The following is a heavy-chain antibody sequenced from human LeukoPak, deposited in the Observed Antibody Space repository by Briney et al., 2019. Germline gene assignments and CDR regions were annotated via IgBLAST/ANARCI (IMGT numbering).Heavy chain of an antibody. CDR2: ISSSISTM. D-gene: IGHD3-10*01. CDR1: GFTFSTYS. J-gene: IGHJ3*02. V-gene: IGHV3-48*04. Sequence: GGSLRLSCAASGFTFSTYSMNWVRQAPGKGLEWVSYISSSISTMYYADSVKGRFAISRDNAKNSLYLQMNSLRAEDTAVYYCARDGGDIAFDIWGQGTVVTVSS. CDR3: ARDGGDIAFDI.